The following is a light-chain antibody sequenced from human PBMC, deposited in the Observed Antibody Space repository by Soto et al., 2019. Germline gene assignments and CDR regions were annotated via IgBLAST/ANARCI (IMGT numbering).Light chain of an antibody. V-gene: IGKV3-11*01. CDR1: QSVSRY. J-gene: IGKJ4*01. CDR2: DTS. Sequence: EIVLTQSPATLSLSPGERASLSWRASQSVSRYLAWYQQKPGQAPRILIYDTSYRATGIPARFSGSGSETEFALTISSLQSEDFAVYYCQQYGTSPLTXGGGTKVDIK. CDR3: QQYGTSPLT.